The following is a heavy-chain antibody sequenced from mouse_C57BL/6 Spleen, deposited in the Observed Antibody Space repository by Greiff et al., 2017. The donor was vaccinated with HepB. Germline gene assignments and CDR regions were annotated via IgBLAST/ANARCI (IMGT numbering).Heavy chain of an antibody. CDR3: ARQYDGYYFDY. CDR2: ISSGGSYT. V-gene: IGHV5-6*01. Sequence: DVQLVESGGDLVKPGGSLKLSCAASGFTFSSYGMSWVRQTPDKRLEWVATISSGGSYTYYPDSVKGRFTISRDNAKNTLYLQMSSLKSEDTAMYYCARQYDGYYFDYWGQGTTLTVSS. CDR1: GFTFSSYG. J-gene: IGHJ2*01. D-gene: IGHD2-2*01.